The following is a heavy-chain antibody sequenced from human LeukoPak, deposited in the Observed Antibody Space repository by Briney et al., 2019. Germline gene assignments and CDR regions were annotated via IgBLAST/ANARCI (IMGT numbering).Heavy chain of an antibody. J-gene: IGHJ3*02. CDR1: GGSISNYY. Sequence: SETLSLTCTVSGGSISNYYWSWIRQSPGERLEWIGYIYYSGSTNYNPSLMSRVTISVDTPRNQFSLRLSSVTAADTAMYYCARGGYCSSSSCYGDDAFDIWGQGTMVTVSS. V-gene: IGHV4-59*01. CDR2: IYYSGST. CDR3: ARGGYCSSSSCYGDDAFDI. D-gene: IGHD2-2*01.